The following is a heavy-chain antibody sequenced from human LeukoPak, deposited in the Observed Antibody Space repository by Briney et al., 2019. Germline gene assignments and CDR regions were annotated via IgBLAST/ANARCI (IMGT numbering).Heavy chain of an antibody. D-gene: IGHD2-21*01. Sequence: PGGSLRLSCAASGFTFSSYSMNWVRQAPGKGLEWVSYISSSSSTIYYADSVKGRFTISRDNAKNSLYLQMNSLRAEDTAVYYCARDMVIASPRKFDIWGQGTMVTVSS. CDR1: GFTFSSYS. CDR2: ISSSSSTI. V-gene: IGHV3-48*01. CDR3: ARDMVIASPRKFDI. J-gene: IGHJ3*02.